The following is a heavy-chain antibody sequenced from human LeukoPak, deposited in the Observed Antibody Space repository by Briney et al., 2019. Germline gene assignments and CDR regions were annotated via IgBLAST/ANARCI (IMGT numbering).Heavy chain of an antibody. J-gene: IGHJ4*02. Sequence: SETLSLTCTVSGGSISSYYWSWIRQPPGKGLEWIGYIYYSGSTNYNPSLKSRVTISVDTSKNQFSLKLSSVTAADTAVYYCATLWFGELGVDYWGQGTLVTVSS. CDR2: IYYSGST. CDR1: GGSISSYY. V-gene: IGHV4-59*12. D-gene: IGHD3-10*01. CDR3: ATLWFGELGVDY.